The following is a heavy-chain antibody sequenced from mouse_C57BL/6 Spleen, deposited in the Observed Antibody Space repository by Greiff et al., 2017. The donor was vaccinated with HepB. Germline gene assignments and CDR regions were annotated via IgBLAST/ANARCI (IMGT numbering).Heavy chain of an antibody. CDR3: ARYPQRVRRGYFDY. V-gene: IGHV1-82*01. Sequence: QVQLQQSGPELVKPGASVKISCKASGYAFSSSWMNWVKQRPGKGLEWIGRIYPGDGDTNYNGKFKGKATLTADKSSSTAYMQLSSLTSEDSAVYFCARYPQRVRRGYFDYWGQGTTLTVSS. CDR1: GYAFSSSW. J-gene: IGHJ2*01. D-gene: IGHD2-14*01. CDR2: IYPGDGDT.